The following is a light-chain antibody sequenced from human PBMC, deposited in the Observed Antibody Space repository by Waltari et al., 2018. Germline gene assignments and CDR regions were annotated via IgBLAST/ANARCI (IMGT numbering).Light chain of an antibody. CDR2: EVS. V-gene: IGLV2-8*01. CDR3: SSYAGSDNFVI. Sequence: QSALTQPPSASGSPGQSVTISCPGTTSDVAGYNYVSWYQQHPGKAPKLMIYEVSKRPSGVPDRFSGSKSGNTASLTVSGLQAEDEADYYCSSYAGSDNFVIFGGGTKLTVL. CDR1: TSDVAGYNY. J-gene: IGLJ2*01.